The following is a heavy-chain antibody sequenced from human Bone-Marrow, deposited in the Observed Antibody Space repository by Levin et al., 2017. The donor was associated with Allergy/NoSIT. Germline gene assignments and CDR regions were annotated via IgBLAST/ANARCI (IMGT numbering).Heavy chain of an antibody. D-gene: IGHD5-24*01. CDR1: GGSISETTYY. Sequence: SETLSLTCTVSGGSISETTYYWGWVRQPPGKGLEWIGSVDYSGASYYNPSLQSRVTISIDTSKNQFSLKLTSVTAADTAVYFCARQMAGNDYWGQGTLVTVSS. J-gene: IGHJ4*02. CDR2: VDYSGAS. V-gene: IGHV4-39*01. CDR3: ARQMAGNDY.